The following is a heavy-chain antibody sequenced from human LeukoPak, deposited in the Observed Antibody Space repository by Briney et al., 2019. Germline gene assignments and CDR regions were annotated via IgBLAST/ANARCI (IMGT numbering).Heavy chain of an antibody. CDR2: ISNSGSTI. J-gene: IGHJ4*02. Sequence: GGSLRLSCAASGFTFSSYWMHWVRQAPGKGLEWVSYISNSGSTIYYAGSVKGRFTISRDNAKNSLYLQMNSLRAEDTAVYYCARDVSSSATFDYWGQGTLVTVSS. D-gene: IGHD6-6*01. CDR3: ARDVSSSATFDY. CDR1: GFTFSSYW. V-gene: IGHV3-48*04.